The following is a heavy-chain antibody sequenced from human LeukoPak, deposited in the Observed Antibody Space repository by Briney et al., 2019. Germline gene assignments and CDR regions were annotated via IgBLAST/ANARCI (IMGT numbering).Heavy chain of an antibody. CDR3: ARDKDRKKYSSWDY. V-gene: IGHV1-24*01. CDR1: GYTLTELS. J-gene: IGHJ4*02. CDR2: FDPEDGET. D-gene: IGHD6-6*01. Sequence: GASVKVSCKVSGYTLTELSMHWVRQAPGKGLEWMGGFDPEDGETIYAQKFQGRVTMTEDTSTDTAYMELSSLRSEDTAVYYCARDKDRKKYSSWDYWGQGTLVTVSS.